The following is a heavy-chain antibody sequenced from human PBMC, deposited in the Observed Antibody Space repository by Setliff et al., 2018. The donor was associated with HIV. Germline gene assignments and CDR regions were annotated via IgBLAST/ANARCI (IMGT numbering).Heavy chain of an antibody. CDR3: VHVSYYREVYFDA. D-gene: IGHD3-10*01. V-gene: IGHV2-5*02. CDR1: GFSLATDGVA. J-gene: IGHJ4*01. Sequence: SGPTLVNPTQTLTLTCGFSGFSLATDGVAVGWIRQPPGKGPEWLALIYWEGDKRYNPSLKDRLTITKATSNNHVVLMMSNMDPADTATYFCVHVSYYREVYFDAWGQGILVTVSS. CDR2: IYWEGDK.